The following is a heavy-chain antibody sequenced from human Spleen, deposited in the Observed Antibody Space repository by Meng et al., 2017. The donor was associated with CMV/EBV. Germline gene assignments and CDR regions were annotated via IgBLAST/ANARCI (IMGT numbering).Heavy chain of an antibody. D-gene: IGHD2-2*02. CDR1: NYT. CDR2: IIPIFGIV. CDR3: ASLFCSNDTCYTERLAWFDP. J-gene: IGHJ5*02. V-gene: IGHV1-69*02. Sequence: NYTVTWVRQAPGQGLEWMGKIIPIFGIVDYAQKFQGRISFTADKSTSTAYMELSSLRSEDTAVYYCASLFCSNDTCYTERLAWFDPWGQG.